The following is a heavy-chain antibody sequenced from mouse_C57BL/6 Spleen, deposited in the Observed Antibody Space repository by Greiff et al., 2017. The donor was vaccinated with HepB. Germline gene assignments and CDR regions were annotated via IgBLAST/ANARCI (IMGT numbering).Heavy chain of an antibody. J-gene: IGHJ2*01. CDR2: ISSGSSTI. V-gene: IGHV5-17*01. CDR3: ARDSWERVVDY. CDR1: GFTFSDYG. Sequence: VQLKESGGGLVKPGGSLKLSCAASGFTFSDYGMHWVRQAPEKGLEWVAYISSGSSTIYYADTVKGRFTISRDNAKNTLFLQMTSLRSEDTAMYYCARDSWERVVDYWGQGTTLTVSS. D-gene: IGHD4-1*01.